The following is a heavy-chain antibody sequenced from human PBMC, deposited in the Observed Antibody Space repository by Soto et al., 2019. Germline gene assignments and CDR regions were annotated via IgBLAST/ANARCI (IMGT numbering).Heavy chain of an antibody. CDR1: GGSISSYY. D-gene: IGHD3-22*01. Sequence: PSETLSLTCTVSGGSISSYYWSWIRQPAGKGLEWIGRIYTSGSTNYNPSLKSRVTMSVDTSKNQFSLKLSSVTAADTAVYYCARAAYYYDSSGYYYHDYWGRGTLVTVSS. CDR3: ARAAYYYDSSGYYYHDY. CDR2: IYTSGST. V-gene: IGHV4-4*07. J-gene: IGHJ4*02.